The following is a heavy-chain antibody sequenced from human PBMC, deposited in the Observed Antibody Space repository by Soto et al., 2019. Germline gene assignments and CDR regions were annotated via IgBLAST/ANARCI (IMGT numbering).Heavy chain of an antibody. D-gene: IGHD2-2*01. CDR3: ARDPLRSAEVPAATGGAFDI. J-gene: IGHJ3*02. CDR1: GYTFTGYY. Sequence: QVQLVQSGAEVKKPGASVKVSCKASGYTFTGYYMHWVRQAPGQGLEWMGWINPNSGGTNYAQKFQGWVTITRDTSISTAYMELSRLRSDDTAVYYCARDPLRSAEVPAATGGAFDIWGQGTMVTVSS. CDR2: INPNSGGT. V-gene: IGHV1-2*04.